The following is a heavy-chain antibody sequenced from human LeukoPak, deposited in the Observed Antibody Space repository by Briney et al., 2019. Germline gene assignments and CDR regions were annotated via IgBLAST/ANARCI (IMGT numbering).Heavy chain of an antibody. CDR1: GYSISSGYY. J-gene: IGHJ4*02. Sequence: SETLSLTCTVSGYSISSGYYWGWIRQPPGKGLEWIGEINHSGSTNYSPSLKSRVTISVDTSKNQFSLKLSSVTAADTAVYYCARVVTADFDFWGQGSLVTVSS. CDR3: ARVVTADFDF. CDR2: INHSGST. V-gene: IGHV4-38-2*02. D-gene: IGHD2-21*02.